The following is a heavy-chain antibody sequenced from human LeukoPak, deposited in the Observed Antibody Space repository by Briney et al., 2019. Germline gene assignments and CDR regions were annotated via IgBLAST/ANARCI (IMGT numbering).Heavy chain of an antibody. CDR3: ARRRTTGTPALDY. Sequence: GGSLRLSCAASGFTFSSHWMSWVRQAPGKGLEWVTFIQYDGSNKYYADSVKGRFTISGDNAKNSLYLQMNSLRAEDTAVYYCARRRTTGTPALDYGGQGTLVPVS. CDR1: GFTFSSHW. D-gene: IGHD1-1*01. V-gene: IGHV3-7*03. J-gene: IGHJ4*02. CDR2: IQYDGSNK.